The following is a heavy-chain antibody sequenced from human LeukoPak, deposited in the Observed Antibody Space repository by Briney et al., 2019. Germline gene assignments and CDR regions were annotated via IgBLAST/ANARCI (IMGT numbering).Heavy chain of an antibody. CDR2: ISAHNGDT. J-gene: IGHJ4*02. CDR3: ARLTGDNNNWYGY. V-gene: IGHV1-18*01. D-gene: IGHD6-13*01. CDR1: GYTFTAYD. Sequence: ASVKVSCKASGYTFTAYDISWVRQAPGQGLEWMGWISAHNGDTNYGQKFQGRVTMTTDTSTRTAHMELRSLRSDDTAVYYCARLTGDNNNWYGYWGQGTLVTVSS.